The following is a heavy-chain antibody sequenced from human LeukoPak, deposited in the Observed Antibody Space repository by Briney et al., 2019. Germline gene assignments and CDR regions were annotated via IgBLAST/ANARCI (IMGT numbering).Heavy chain of an antibody. Sequence: GSLRLSCAASGFTFSSYWMSWARQAPGKGLEWVANIKQDGSEKYYVDSVKGRFTISRDNAKNSLYLQMNSLRAEDTAVYYCARDQAYDFWSGYTPSYYYYGMDVWGQGTTVTVSS. J-gene: IGHJ6*02. V-gene: IGHV3-7*01. D-gene: IGHD3-3*01. CDR3: ARDQAYDFWSGYTPSYYYYGMDV. CDR2: IKQDGSEK. CDR1: GFTFSSYW.